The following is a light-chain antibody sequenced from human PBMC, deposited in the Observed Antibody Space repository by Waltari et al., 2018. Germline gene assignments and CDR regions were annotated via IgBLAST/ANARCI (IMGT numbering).Light chain of an antibody. Sequence: QSVLTQPPSVSAPPGQKVTISCSGSSSNIGNYLVSWYHQLPGATPKLLIYHNYMRPPGIPSPFPASKYGPSATLGIPGLQIGAAADYYCATWDNRLTAVVFGGGTKLTVL. J-gene: IGLJ2*01. CDR1: SSNIGNYL. CDR2: HNY. V-gene: IGLV1-51*01. CDR3: ATWDNRLTAVV.